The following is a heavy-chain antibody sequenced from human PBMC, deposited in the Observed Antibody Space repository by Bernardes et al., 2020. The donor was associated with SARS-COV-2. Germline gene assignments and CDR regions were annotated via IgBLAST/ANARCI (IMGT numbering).Heavy chain of an antibody. J-gene: IGHJ4*02. Sequence: GGSLRLSCAASGFTFSSYTMNWVRQAPGKGLDYVSSIHSSGSYIYYADSVKGRFTVSRDNAKNSLYLQMNSLRAEETAVYYCAPLLLPALGYWGQGTLVTVSS. CDR3: APLLLPALGY. CDR1: GFTFSSYT. D-gene: IGHD2-21*01. CDR2: IHSSGSYI. V-gene: IGHV3-21*01.